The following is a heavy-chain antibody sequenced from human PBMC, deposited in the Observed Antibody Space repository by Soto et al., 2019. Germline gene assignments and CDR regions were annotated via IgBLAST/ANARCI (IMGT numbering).Heavy chain of an antibody. CDR3: ARDGYLHAFDI. CDR1: GFTFSSYG. Sequence: QVQLVESGGGVVQPGRSLRLSCAASGFTFSSYGMHWVRQAPGKGLERVAVIWYDGSNKYYADSVKGRFTISRDNSKNTLYLQMTSLRAEDTAVYYCARDGYLHAFDIWGQGTMVTVSS. V-gene: IGHV3-33*01. D-gene: IGHD1-1*01. J-gene: IGHJ3*02. CDR2: IWYDGSNK.